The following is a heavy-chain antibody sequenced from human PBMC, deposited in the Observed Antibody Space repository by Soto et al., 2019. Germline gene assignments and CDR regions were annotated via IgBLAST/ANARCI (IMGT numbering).Heavy chain of an antibody. CDR3: ARDSGAVLRFFEWLFSGMDV. D-gene: IGHD3-3*01. J-gene: IGHJ6*02. CDR1: GYTFTSYY. Sequence: ASVKVSCKASGYTFTSYYMHWVRQAPGQGLEWMGIINPSGGSTSYAQKFQGRVTMTRDTSTSTVYMELSSLRSEDTAVYYCARDSGAVLRFFEWLFSGMDVWGQGTTVTVSS. CDR2: INPSGGST. V-gene: IGHV1-46*01.